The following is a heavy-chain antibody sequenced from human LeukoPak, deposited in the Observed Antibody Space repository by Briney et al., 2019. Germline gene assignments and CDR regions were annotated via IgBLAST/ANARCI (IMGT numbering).Heavy chain of an antibody. Sequence: TSETLSLTCTVSGYYISSAYYWGWIRQLPGKGLEWIGSIYHSGSTYYNPSLKSRVTISVDTSKNQFSLRLSSVTAADTAVYYCARYRGASGYHFDYWGQGTLVTVSS. CDR3: ARYRGASGYHFDY. CDR2: IYHSGST. J-gene: IGHJ4*02. CDR1: GYYISSAYY. D-gene: IGHD5-12*01. V-gene: IGHV4-38-2*02.